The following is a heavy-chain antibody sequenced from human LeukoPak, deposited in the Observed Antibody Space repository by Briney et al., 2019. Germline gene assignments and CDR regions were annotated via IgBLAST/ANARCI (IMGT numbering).Heavy chain of an antibody. V-gene: IGHV4-4*07. CDR2: IYTSGST. CDR1: GGSISSYY. J-gene: IGHJ4*02. D-gene: IGHD3-22*01. Sequence: SETLSLTCTVAGGSISSYYWSWIRQPAGKRLERIGRIYTSGSTNYNPSLKSRVTMSVDTSKNQFSLKLSSVTAADTAVYYCARALASSGYYSLDYWGQGTLVTVSS. CDR3: ARALASSGYYSLDY.